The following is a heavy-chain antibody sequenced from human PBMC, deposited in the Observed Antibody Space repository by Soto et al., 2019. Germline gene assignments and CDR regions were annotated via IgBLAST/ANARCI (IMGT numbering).Heavy chain of an antibody. CDR2: INPNNGGT. CDR1: GYTFTGYY. D-gene: IGHD1-26*01. Sequence: ASVKVSCKASGYTFTGYYMHWVRQAPGQGLEWMGWINPNNGGTNYTQKFQGRVAMTRDTSITTAYMELSRLRSDDSAVYDCARDALMGYAFDIWGQGTMVTVS. CDR3: ARDALMGYAFDI. V-gene: IGHV1-2*02. J-gene: IGHJ3*02.